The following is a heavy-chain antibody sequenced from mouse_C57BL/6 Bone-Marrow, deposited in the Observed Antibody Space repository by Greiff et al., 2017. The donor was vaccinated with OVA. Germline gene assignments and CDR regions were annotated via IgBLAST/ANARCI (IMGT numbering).Heavy chain of an antibody. V-gene: IGHV1-66*01. Sequence: QVQLQQSGPELVKPGASVKISCKASGYSFTSYYIHWVKQRPGQGLEWIGWIYPGSGNTKYNEKFKGKATLTADTSSSTAYMQLSSLTSEDSAVYYWARDYYGSSPYAMDYWGQGTSVTVSS. CDR3: ARDYYGSSPYAMDY. J-gene: IGHJ4*01. D-gene: IGHD1-1*01. CDR1: GYSFTSYY. CDR2: IYPGSGNT.